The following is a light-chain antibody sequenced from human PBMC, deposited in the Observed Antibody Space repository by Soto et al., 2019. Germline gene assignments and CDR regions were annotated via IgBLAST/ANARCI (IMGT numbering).Light chain of an antibody. J-gene: IGKJ1*01. CDR2: VAS. CDR3: QQYGSSPRT. CDR1: QSVSGSY. Sequence: EIVLTQSPGTLSLSPGDRATLSCRASQSVSGSYLAWYQQKPGQAPRLLIYVASSRATGIPDRFSGSGSGTDFTLTISRLEPEDFAVYYCQQYGSSPRTFGQGTKVEIQ. V-gene: IGKV3-20*01.